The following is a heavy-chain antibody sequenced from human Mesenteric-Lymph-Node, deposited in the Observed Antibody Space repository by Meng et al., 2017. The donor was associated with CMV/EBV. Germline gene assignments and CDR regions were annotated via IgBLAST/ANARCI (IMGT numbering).Heavy chain of an antibody. CDR2: INPNSGGT. CDR1: GYTFTGYY. V-gene: IGHV1-2*02. J-gene: IGHJ6*02. D-gene: IGHD3-3*02. Sequence: ASVKVSCKASGYTFTGYYMHWVRQAPGQGLEWMGWINPNSGGTNYAQKFQGRVTMTRDTSISTAYMELSRLRSDDTAVYYCARDGFSGSGHFWSGYSGYYGMDVWGQGTTVTVSS. CDR3: ARDGFSGSGHFWSGYSGYYGMDV.